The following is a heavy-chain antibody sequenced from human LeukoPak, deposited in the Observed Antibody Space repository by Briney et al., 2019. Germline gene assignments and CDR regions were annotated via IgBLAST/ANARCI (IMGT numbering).Heavy chain of an antibody. CDR1: GFTFSSYA. Sequence: PGGSLRLSCAASGFTFSSYAMSWVRQAPGKGLEWVSAISGSGGSTYYADSVKGRSTISRDNSKNTLYLQMNSLRAEDTAVYYCARIVGAPYYFDYWGQGTLVTVSS. CDR2: ISGSGGST. D-gene: IGHD1-26*01. CDR3: ARIVGAPYYFDY. V-gene: IGHV3-23*01. J-gene: IGHJ4*02.